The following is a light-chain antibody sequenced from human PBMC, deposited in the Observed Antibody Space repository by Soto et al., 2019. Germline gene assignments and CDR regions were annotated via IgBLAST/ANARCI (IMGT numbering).Light chain of an antibody. Sequence: IHMTRSPSCRSACGVDIVSFSCLATQGIRDHLAWYQQKPGKVPDLLIYAASTLQTGAPSRFSGSGSGTDFTLTISGLQPEDVATYYCQKYDSAPLTFGGGTKVDIK. J-gene: IGKJ4*01. CDR1: QGIRDH. CDR2: AAS. CDR3: QKYDSAPLT. V-gene: IGKV1-27*01.